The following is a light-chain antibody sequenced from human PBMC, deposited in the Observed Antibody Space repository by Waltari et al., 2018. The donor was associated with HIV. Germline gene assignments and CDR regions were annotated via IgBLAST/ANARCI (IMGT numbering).Light chain of an antibody. Sequence: EVELTQSPDTLSLSPGETATVSCRATQTLNNNYLAWYQQRPGQAPRLLIYGASSRATGISDRFSGSGSETDFTLTITRLGPEDSAVYWCQQYGSSPYSFGQGTKLEI. J-gene: IGKJ2*03. CDR2: GAS. CDR1: QTLNNNY. V-gene: IGKV3-20*01. CDR3: QQYGSSPYS.